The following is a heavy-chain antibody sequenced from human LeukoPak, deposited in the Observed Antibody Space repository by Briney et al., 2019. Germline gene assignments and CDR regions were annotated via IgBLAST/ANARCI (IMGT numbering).Heavy chain of an antibody. Sequence: ASMKVSCKASGYTFNGYYMHWVRQAPGQGLEWMGWINPNSGGTNYAQKFQGRVTMTRDTSISTAYMELSRLRSDDTAVYYCARDSKRIFGVVAKSYGMDVWGQGTTVTVSS. CDR3: ARDSKRIFGVVAKSYGMDV. J-gene: IGHJ6*02. CDR1: GYTFNGYY. D-gene: IGHD3-3*01. CDR2: INPNSGGT. V-gene: IGHV1-2*02.